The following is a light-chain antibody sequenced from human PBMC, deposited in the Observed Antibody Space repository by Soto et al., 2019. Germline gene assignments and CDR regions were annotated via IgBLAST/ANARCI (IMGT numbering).Light chain of an antibody. J-gene: IGKJ4*01. CDR2: DAS. Sequence: DIQMTQSPSSLSASVGDRVTITCQASQDIRNYLNWYQQTPGKAPKLLIFDASSLQTGVPSRFSGSGSGTDFTLTISSPQPEDVATYYCQHFDHLPLTFGGGTKVEIK. CDR3: QHFDHLPLT. CDR1: QDIRNY. V-gene: IGKV1-33*01.